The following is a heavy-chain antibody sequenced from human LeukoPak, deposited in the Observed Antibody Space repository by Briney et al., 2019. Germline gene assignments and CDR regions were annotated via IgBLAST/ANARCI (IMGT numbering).Heavy chain of an antibody. J-gene: IGHJ1*01. D-gene: IGHD3-10*01. CDR3: ARDGITTVRGVIGAEYFQH. Sequence: AGGSLRLSCAASGFTFSSYAMHWVRQAPGKGLEWVAVISYDGSNKYYADSVKGRFTISRDNAKNSLYLQMNSLRAEDTAVYYCARDGITTVRGVIGAEYFQHWGQGTLVTVSS. V-gene: IGHV3-30-3*01. CDR1: GFTFSSYA. CDR2: ISYDGSNK.